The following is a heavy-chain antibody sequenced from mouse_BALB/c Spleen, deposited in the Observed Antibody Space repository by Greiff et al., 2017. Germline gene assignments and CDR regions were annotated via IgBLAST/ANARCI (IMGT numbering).Heavy chain of an antibody. V-gene: IGHV3-8*02. D-gene: IGHD1-2*01. Sequence: EVKLQESGPSLVKPSQTLSLTCSVTGDSITSGYWNWIRKFPGNKLEYMGYISYSGSTYYNPSLKSRISITRDTSKNQYYLQLNSVTTEDTATYYCARWDSLLRSSYWYFDVWGAGTTVTVSS. CDR3: ARWDSLLRSSYWYFDV. CDR1: GDSITSGY. J-gene: IGHJ1*01. CDR2: ISYSGST.